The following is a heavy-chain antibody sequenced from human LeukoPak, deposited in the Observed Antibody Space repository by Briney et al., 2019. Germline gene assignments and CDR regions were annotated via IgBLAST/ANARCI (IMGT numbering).Heavy chain of an antibody. J-gene: IGHJ4*02. D-gene: IGHD3-10*01. CDR1: GFTFSSYW. CDR2: IKQDGSEK. V-gene: IGHV3-7*01. Sequence: GGSLRLSCAASGFTFSSYWMIWLRQAPGKGLEWVANIKQDGSEKYYVDSVKGRFTISRDNAKNSLYLQMNSLRAEDTAVYYCARDARKDYYGSGSYQPFDYWGQGTLVTVSS. CDR3: ARDARKDYYGSGSYQPFDY.